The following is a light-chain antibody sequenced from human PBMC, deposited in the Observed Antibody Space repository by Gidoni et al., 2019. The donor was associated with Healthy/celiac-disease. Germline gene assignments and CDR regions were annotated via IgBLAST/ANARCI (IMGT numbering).Light chain of an antibody. Sequence: EYVLTQSPGTLSLSPGERATLSCRASQRVSSSYVAWYQQKPGQAPRLLIYGASSRATGIPDRFSGSGSGTDFTLTISRLEPEDFAVYYCQQYGSSLSITFGQGTRLEIK. J-gene: IGKJ5*01. CDR2: GAS. V-gene: IGKV3-20*01. CDR1: QRVSSSY. CDR3: QQYGSSLSIT.